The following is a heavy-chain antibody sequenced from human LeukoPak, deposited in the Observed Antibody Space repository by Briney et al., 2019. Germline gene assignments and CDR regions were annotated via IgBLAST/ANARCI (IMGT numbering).Heavy chain of an antibody. CDR2: IYYSGST. CDR3: ATDLNKNYFDY. V-gene: IGHV4-59*01. D-gene: IGHD1/OR15-1a*01. Sequence: SETLSLTCTVSGGSISRYYWSWIRQPPGKGLEWIGYIYYSGSTNYNPSLKSRVTISVDTSKNQFSLKLSSVTAADTAVYYCATDLNKNYFDYWGQGTLVTVSS. J-gene: IGHJ4*02. CDR1: GGSISRYY.